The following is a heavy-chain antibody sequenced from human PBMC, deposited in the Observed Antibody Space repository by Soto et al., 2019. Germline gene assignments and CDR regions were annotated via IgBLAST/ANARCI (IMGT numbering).Heavy chain of an antibody. CDR1: GYSFTSYW. D-gene: IGHD6-6*01. CDR2: IYPGDSDT. V-gene: IGHV5-51*01. Sequence: LGESLKISCKGSGYSFTSYWIGWVRQMPGKGLEWMGIIYPGDSDTRYSPSFQGQVTISADKSISTAYLQWSSLKASDTAMYYCARKAEEQLGPFFLFDYWGKGTLVTVSS. J-gene: IGHJ4*02. CDR3: ARKAEEQLGPFFLFDY.